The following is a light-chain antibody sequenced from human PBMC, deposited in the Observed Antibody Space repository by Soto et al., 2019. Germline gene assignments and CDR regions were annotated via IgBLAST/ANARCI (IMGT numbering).Light chain of an antibody. CDR3: QQYGSSPLT. CDR2: GAS. CDR1: QSVSSSY. J-gene: IGKJ4*01. Sequence: EIVLTQSPGTLSLSPGERATLSCRASQSVSSSYLAWYQQKPGQAPRLLIYGASSRATGIPDRFSGSGSGTAFTLTISRLEPEDLAVYYGQQYGSSPLTFGGGTKVEIK. V-gene: IGKV3-20*01.